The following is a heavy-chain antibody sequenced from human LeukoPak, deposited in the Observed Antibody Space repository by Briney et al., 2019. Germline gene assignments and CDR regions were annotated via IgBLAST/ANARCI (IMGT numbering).Heavy chain of an antibody. CDR2: IYYSGST. V-gene: IGHV4-31*03. CDR3: ARDQYYYGSDTDAFDI. CDR1: GGSISSGGYY. J-gene: IGHJ3*02. D-gene: IGHD3-10*01. Sequence: PSQTLFLTCTVSGGSISSGGYYWSWIRQHPGKGLEWIGYIYYSGSTHYNPSLKSRVTISVDTSKNQFSLKLSSVTAADTAVYYCARDQYYYGSDTDAFDIWGQGTMVTVSS.